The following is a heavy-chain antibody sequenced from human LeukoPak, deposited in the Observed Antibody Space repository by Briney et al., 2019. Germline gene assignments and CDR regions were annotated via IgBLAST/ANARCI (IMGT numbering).Heavy chain of an antibody. CDR1: GFTFSSYA. V-gene: IGHV3-74*01. CDR3: ARVPGTGYSNYGDY. CDR2: INSDGSST. D-gene: IGHD3/OR15-3a*01. J-gene: IGHJ4*02. Sequence: GGSLRLSCAASGFTFSSYAMSWVRQAPGKGLVWVSRINSDGSSTSYADSVKGRFTISRDNAKNTLYLQMNSLRAEDTAVYYCARVPGTGYSNYGDYWGQGTLVTVSS.